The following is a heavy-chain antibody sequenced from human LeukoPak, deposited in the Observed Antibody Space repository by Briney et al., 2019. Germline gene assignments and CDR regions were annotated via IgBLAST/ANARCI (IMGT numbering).Heavy chain of an antibody. CDR3: ARDIKGQYQDAFDI. CDR1: GFTLSSYW. Sequence: GGSLRLSCVASGFTLSSYWMSWVRQAPGQGMEWVANIKQDGSEKYYVDSVKGRFTISRDNAKNSLYLQMNSLRAEDTAVYYCARDIKGQYQDAFDIWGQGTMVTVSS. D-gene: IGHD2-2*01. CDR2: IKQDGSEK. J-gene: IGHJ3*02. V-gene: IGHV3-7*01.